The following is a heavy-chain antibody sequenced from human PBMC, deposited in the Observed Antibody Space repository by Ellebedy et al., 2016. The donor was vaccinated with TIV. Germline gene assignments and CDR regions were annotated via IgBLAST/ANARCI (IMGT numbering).Heavy chain of an antibody. CDR3: ARDGGVPRPRYEIDAFDI. Sequence: GESLKISXAASGFTFSSYAMSWVRQAPGKGLEWVSSISSSSSYIYYADSVKGRFTISRDNAKNSLYLQMNSLRAEDTAVYYCARDGGVPRPRYEIDAFDIWGQGTMVTVSS. V-gene: IGHV3-21*01. CDR1: GFTFSSYA. J-gene: IGHJ3*02. CDR2: ISSSSSYI. D-gene: IGHD3-3*01.